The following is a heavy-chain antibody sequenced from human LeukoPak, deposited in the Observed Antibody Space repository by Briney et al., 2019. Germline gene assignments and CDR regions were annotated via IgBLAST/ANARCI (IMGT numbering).Heavy chain of an antibody. V-gene: IGHV3-23*01. Sequence: GGSLRLSCAASGFTFSSYAMSWVRQAPGKGLEWVSAISGSGGSTYYADSVKGRFTISRDNSKNTLYLQMNSLRAEDTAVYYCAKVAAGGYFGWLSKYYFDYWGQGTLVTVSS. D-gene: IGHD3-9*01. CDR2: ISGSGGST. CDR1: GFTFSSYA. J-gene: IGHJ4*02. CDR3: AKVAAGGYFGWLSKYYFDY.